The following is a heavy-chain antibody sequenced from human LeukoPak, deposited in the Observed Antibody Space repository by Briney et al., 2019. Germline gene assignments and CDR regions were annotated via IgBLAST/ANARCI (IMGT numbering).Heavy chain of an antibody. Sequence: ASVKVSCKASGYTFTSYGISWVRQAPGQGLEWMGWISAYNGNTNYAQKLQGRVTMTTDTSTSTAYMELRSLRSDDTAVYYCARDEDYGGNHNWFDPWGRGTLVTVSS. CDR1: GYTFTSYG. J-gene: IGHJ5*02. CDR2: ISAYNGNT. V-gene: IGHV1-18*01. CDR3: ARDEDYGGNHNWFDP. D-gene: IGHD4-23*01.